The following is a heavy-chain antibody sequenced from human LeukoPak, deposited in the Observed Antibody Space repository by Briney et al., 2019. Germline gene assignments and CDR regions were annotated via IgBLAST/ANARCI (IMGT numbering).Heavy chain of an antibody. V-gene: IGHV3-23*01. CDR2: ISGSGSST. J-gene: IGHJ4*02. D-gene: IGHD3-22*01. CDR3: AKKGRQFNYDSDTYQYYFDY. CDR1: GSTFSSYA. Sequence: TGGSLRLSCAASGSTFSSYAMSWVRQAPGKGLEWVSGISGSGSSTYYADSVKGRFTISRDNSKNTLYLQMNSLRAEDTAVYYCAKKGRQFNYDSDTYQYYFDYWGQGTLVTVSS.